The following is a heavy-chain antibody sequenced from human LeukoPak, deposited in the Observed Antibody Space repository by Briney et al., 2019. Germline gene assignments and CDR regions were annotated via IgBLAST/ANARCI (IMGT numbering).Heavy chain of an antibody. J-gene: IGHJ4*02. CDR1: GGSISSGGYS. V-gene: IGHV4-30-4*07. CDR2: IYYSGST. Sequence: SETLSLTCAVSGGSISSGGYSWSWIRQPPGKGLEWIGYIYYSGSTYYNPSLKSRVTISVDTSKNQFSLKLSSVTAADTAVYYCARHVPSYYYDSSGYYPDYWGQGTLVTVSS. D-gene: IGHD3-22*01. CDR3: ARHVPSYYYDSSGYYPDY.